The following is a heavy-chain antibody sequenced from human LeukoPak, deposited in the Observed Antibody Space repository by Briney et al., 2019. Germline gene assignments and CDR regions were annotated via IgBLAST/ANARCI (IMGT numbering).Heavy chain of an antibody. J-gene: IGHJ5*02. CDR1: GFTLSDYY. CDR2: ISSSGSTI. V-gene: IGHV3-11*01. CDR3: ARDQAQFGP. Sequence: PGGSLRLSCAASGFTLSDYYMSWIRQAPGSGLEWVSYISSSGSTIYYADSVKGRFTISRDSAKNSLYLQMNDLRAEDTATYYCARDQAQFGPWGQGTLVTVSS.